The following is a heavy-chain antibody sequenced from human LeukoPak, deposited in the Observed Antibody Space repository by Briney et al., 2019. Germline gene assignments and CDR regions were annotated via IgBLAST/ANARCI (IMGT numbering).Heavy chain of an antibody. D-gene: IGHD6-19*01. CDR1: GFTVSSNY. J-gene: IGHJ5*02. Sequence: PGRSLRLSSAASGFTVSSNYMSWVRQAPGEGLEWVSVIYSGGSTYYADSVKGRFTISRDNSKNTLYLQMNSLRAEDTAVYYCARDNVAGRGGNWFDPWGQGTLVTVSS. CDR3: ARDNVAGRGGNWFDP. CDR2: IYSGGST. V-gene: IGHV3-66*01.